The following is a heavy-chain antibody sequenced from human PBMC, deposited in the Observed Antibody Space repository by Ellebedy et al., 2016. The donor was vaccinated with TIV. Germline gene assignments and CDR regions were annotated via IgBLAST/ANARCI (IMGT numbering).Heavy chain of an antibody. CDR3: ARDGETHCRGGTCHQLAY. D-gene: IGHD2-15*01. Sequence: GESLKISXAASGFTFSSYTMNWVRQAPGKGLEWVSSISSSGNYIYYADSVKGRFTISRDNSKDTLYVEMNSLRPEDTAVYYCARDGETHCRGGTCHQLAYWGQGTLVTVSS. V-gene: IGHV3-21*01. CDR1: GFTFSSYT. J-gene: IGHJ4*02. CDR2: ISSSGNYI.